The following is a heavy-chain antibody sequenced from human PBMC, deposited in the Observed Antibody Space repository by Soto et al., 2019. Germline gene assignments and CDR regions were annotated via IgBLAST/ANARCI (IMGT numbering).Heavy chain of an antibody. CDR1: GLSLSTSGEA. CDR2: IYWDDDK. D-gene: IGHD3-10*02. V-gene: IGHV2-5*02. Sequence: QITLKESGPTLVKPTQTLTLTCTFSGLSLSTSGEAVGWIRQTPGKALEWLALIYWDDDKRYNPTLKTRLTITKDTSKYQVVLTLTNMDPVDTATYYCAHYVSTSPAGWFDPWGQGILVTVSS. CDR3: AHYVSTSPAGWFDP. J-gene: IGHJ5*02.